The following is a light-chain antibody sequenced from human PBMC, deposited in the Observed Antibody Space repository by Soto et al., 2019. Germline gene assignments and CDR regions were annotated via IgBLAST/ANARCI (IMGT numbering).Light chain of an antibody. V-gene: IGKV3-15*01. J-gene: IGKJ1*01. CDR1: ESVSTN. CDR3: QQYNNLPPT. CDR2: SAS. Sequence: PGDSATLSCRASESVSTNLAWYQQTPGQAPRLLIYSASRRPTDIPVRFSGSGSGAEFTLTISSLQSEDFAIYYCQQYNNLPPTFGQGTKVEVK.